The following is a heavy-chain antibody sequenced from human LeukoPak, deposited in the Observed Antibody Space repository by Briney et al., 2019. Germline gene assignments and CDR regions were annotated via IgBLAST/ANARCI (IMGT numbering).Heavy chain of an antibody. CDR2: INHSGST. V-gene: IGHV4-34*01. CDR1: GGSFSGYY. D-gene: IGHD5-18*01. CDR3: ASRTSSYGYGGDYYYYMDV. Sequence: PSETLSLTCAVYGGSFSGYYWSWIRQPPGKGLEWIGEINHSGSTNYNPSLKSRVTISVDTSKNQFSLKLSSVTAADTAVYYCASRTSSYGYGGDYYYYMDVWGKGTTVTVSS. J-gene: IGHJ6*03.